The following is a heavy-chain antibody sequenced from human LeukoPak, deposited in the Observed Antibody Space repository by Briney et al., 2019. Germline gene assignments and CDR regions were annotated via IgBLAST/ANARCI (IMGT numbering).Heavy chain of an antibody. CDR2: INTNTGNP. V-gene: IGHV7-4-1*02. Sequence: ASVKVSCKASGYTFTSYAMNWVRQAPGQGLEWMGWINTNTGNPTYAQGFTGRFVFSLDTSVSTASLQISSLKAEDTAVYYCAREWEMATIAYFDYWGQGTLVTVPS. J-gene: IGHJ4*02. CDR3: AREWEMATIAYFDY. D-gene: IGHD5-24*01. CDR1: GYTFTSYA.